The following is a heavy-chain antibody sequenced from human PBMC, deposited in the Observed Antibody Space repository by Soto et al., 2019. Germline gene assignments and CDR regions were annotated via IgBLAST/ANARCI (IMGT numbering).Heavy chain of an antibody. J-gene: IGHJ4*02. CDR1: GGSFSGYY. V-gene: IGHV4-34*01. CDR2: INHSGST. CDR3: ARGHRFEY. Sequence: PSETLSLTCAVYGGSFSGYYWSWIRQPPGKGLEWIGEINHSGSTNYNPSLKSRVTISVDTSKNQFSLKLSSVTAADTAVYYCARGHRFEYWGQGTLVTVSS. D-gene: IGHD3-16*02.